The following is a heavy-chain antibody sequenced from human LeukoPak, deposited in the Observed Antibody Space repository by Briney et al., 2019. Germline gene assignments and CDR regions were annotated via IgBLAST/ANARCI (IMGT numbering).Heavy chain of an antibody. CDR2: ISSSSNAM. CDR3: ARGFNLHAFDI. V-gene: IGHV3-48*04. J-gene: IGHJ3*02. CDR1: GFTFSSYG. D-gene: IGHD1-20*01. Sequence: GSLRLSCAASGFTFSSYGINWVRQAPGKGLEWVSYISSSSNAMYYADSVKGRFTISRDNAKNSLYLQMNSLRAEDTAVYYCARGFNLHAFDIWGQGTMVTVSS.